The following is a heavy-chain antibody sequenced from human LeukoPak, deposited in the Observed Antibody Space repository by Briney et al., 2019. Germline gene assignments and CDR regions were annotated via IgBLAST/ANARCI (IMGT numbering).Heavy chain of an antibody. CDR3: ARDVGATPGYFDY. D-gene: IGHD1-26*01. CDR1: GGSISSYY. Sequence: SETLSLTCTVSGGSISSYYWNWIRQPPGKGLEWIAYIYYSGNTNYNPSLESRVTISVDTSKNQFSLKLSSVTAADTAVYYCARDVGATPGYFDYWGQGTLVTVSS. CDR2: IYYSGNT. J-gene: IGHJ4*02. V-gene: IGHV4-59*01.